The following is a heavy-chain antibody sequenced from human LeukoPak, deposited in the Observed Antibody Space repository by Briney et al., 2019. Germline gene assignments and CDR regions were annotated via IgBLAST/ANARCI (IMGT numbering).Heavy chain of an antibody. CDR2: ISGSGGST. Sequence: PGGSLRLSCAASGFTFSSYAMSSVRQAPGKGLEWVSAISGSGGSTYYADSVKGRFTISRDNSKNTLYLQMNSLRAEDTAVYYCAKEGVLRYFDWLLFDYWGQGTLVTVSS. CDR3: AKEGVLRYFDWLLFDY. J-gene: IGHJ4*02. V-gene: IGHV3-23*01. D-gene: IGHD3-9*01. CDR1: GFTFSSYA.